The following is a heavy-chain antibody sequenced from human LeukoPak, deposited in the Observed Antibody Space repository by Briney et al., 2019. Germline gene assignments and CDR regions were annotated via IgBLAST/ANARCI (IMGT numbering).Heavy chain of an antibody. CDR3: AREGRPARYCSSTSCYSDYYYGMDV. V-gene: IGHV1-2*02. Sequence: ASVKVSCKASGYTFTGYYMHWVRQAPGQGLEWMGWINPNSGGTNYAQKFQGRVTMTRDTSISTAYMELSRLRSDDTAVYYCAREGRPARYCSSTSCYSDYYYGMDVWGQGTTVTVSS. J-gene: IGHJ6*02. CDR2: INPNSGGT. D-gene: IGHD2-2*02. CDR1: GYTFTGYY.